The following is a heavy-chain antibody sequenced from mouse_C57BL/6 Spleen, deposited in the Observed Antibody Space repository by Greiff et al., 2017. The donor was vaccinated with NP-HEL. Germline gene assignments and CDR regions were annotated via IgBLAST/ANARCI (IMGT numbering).Heavy chain of an antibody. Sequence: VQLQQPGAELVRPGSSVKLSCKASGYTFTSYWMDWVKQRPGQGLEWIGNIYPSDSETHYNQKFKDKATLTVDKSSSTAYMQLSSLTSEDSEVYYCARKTTTVYFDVWGTGTTVTVSS. CDR3: ARKTTTVYFDV. V-gene: IGHV1-61*01. D-gene: IGHD1-1*01. CDR1: GYTFTSYW. CDR2: IYPSDSET. J-gene: IGHJ1*03.